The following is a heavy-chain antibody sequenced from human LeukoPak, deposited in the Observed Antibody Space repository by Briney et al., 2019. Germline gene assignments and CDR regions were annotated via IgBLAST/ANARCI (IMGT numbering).Heavy chain of an antibody. Sequence: GGSLRPSCVASGFTLSSYSMNWVRQAPGKGGEWVSSISSSSSSVYYADSVRVRFTISRNNAKHSLYLQMNSLTGHSTAVYYRARLSGGGETTNYYESLGQGILVTVSS. CDR3: ARLSGGGETTNYYES. J-gene: IGHJ4*01. CDR2: ISSSSSSV. V-gene: IGHV3-21*01. D-gene: IGHD3-16*01. CDR1: GFTLSSYS.